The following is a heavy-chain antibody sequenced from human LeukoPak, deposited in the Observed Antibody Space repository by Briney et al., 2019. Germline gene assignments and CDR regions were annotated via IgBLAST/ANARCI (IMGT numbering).Heavy chain of an antibody. V-gene: IGHV3-23*01. Sequence: GGSLRLSCAASGFTFSSYGMSWVRQAPGKGLEWVSAISGSGGSTYYADSVKGRLTISRDNSKNTLYLEVISLTAEDTAVYYCAKDDAWLRFGEWSQGTLVTVSS. D-gene: IGHD3-10*01. J-gene: IGHJ4*02. CDR2: ISGSGGST. CDR3: AKDDAWLRFGE. CDR1: GFTFSSYG.